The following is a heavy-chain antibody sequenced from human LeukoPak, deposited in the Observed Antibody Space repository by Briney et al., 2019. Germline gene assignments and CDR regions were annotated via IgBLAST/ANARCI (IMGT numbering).Heavy chain of an antibody. Sequence: AGGSLRLSWSASGFTFTNTWRNWVRQSPGEGLEWVARIKSDNDGGTIDYAAPVRGRFAISRDDSKSTLYLQMNSLKTEDSAVYYCTTGIDYGGGYWGQGTLVTVSS. CDR2: IKSDNDGGTI. CDR3: TTGIDYGGGY. J-gene: IGHJ4*02. D-gene: IGHD3-16*01. CDR1: GFTFTNTW. V-gene: IGHV3-15*07.